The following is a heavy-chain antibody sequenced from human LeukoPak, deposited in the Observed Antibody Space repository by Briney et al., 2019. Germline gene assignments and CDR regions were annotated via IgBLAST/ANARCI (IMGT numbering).Heavy chain of an antibody. J-gene: IGHJ4*02. Sequence: PGGSLRLSCAASGFTFSSYGMHWVRQASGKGLEWVAFIRYDGSNKYYADSVKGRFTISRDNSKNTLYLQMNSLRAEDTAVYYCAKDLATTAPGGYFDYWGQGTLVTASS. CDR3: AKDLATTAPGGYFDY. CDR1: GFTFSSYG. CDR2: IRYDGSNK. D-gene: IGHD4-11*01. V-gene: IGHV3-30*02.